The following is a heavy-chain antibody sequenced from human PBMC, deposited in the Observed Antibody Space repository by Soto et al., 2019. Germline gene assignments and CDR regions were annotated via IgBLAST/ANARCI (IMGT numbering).Heavy chain of an antibody. J-gene: IGHJ4*02. D-gene: IGHD3-10*01. V-gene: IGHV4-59*01. CDR3: ARFSLYYYFDY. CDR2: IYYSGST. Sequence: SETLSLTCTVSGGSISSYYWSWIRQPPGKGLEWIGYIYYSGSTNYNPSLKSRVTISVDTSKNQFSLKLSSVTAADTAVYYCARFSLYYYFDYWGQGTLVTVSS. CDR1: GGSISSYY.